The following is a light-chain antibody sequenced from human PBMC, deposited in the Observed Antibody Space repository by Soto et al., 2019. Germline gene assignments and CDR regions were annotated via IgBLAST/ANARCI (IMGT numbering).Light chain of an antibody. CDR1: QSLLHSNGYNY. V-gene: IGKV2-28*01. J-gene: IGKJ5*01. CDR2: LGS. CDR3: MQALQTTSIT. Sequence: DIVMTQSPLSLPVTPGEPASISCRSSQSLLHSNGYNYLDWYLQKPGQSPQLLIYLGSNRASGVPDRFSGSGSGTAFTLKISRVEAEDVGVYYYMQALQTTSITFGHGTLLEI.